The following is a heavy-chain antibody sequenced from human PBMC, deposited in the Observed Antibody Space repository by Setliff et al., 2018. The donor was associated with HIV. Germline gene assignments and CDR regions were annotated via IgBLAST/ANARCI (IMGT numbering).Heavy chain of an antibody. J-gene: IGHJ6*03. CDR1: GFTFSDFG. CDR3: ARDRGDTLGVAYLQMNSLKTEDTAVYYCTREGRITMIRGALPSYYMDV. CDR2: IWYDGSNK. V-gene: IGHV3-33*01. D-gene: IGHD3-10*01. Sequence: PGGSLRLSCAASGFTFSDFGIHWVRQAPGKGLEWVAVIWYDGSNKYYADSVKGRFTISRDNSKNTLYLQMKGLRADDTAIYYCARDRGDTLGVAYLQMNSLKTEDTAVYYCTREGRITMIRGALPSYYMDVWGKGTTVTAP.